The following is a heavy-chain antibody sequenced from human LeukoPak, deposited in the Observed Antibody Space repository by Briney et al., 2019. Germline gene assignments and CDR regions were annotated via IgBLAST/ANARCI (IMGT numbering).Heavy chain of an antibody. D-gene: IGHD3-22*01. CDR1: GFTFSSYT. V-gene: IGHV3-23*01. CDR3: AKSPIYYYDSSGYNWFDP. CDR2: ISGSGGST. J-gene: IGHJ5*02. Sequence: GGSLRLPCAASGFTFSSYTMSWVRQAPGKGLEWVSAISGSGGSTYYADSVKGRFTISRDNSKNTLYLQMNSLRAEDTAVYYCAKSPIYYYDSSGYNWFDPWGQGTLVTVSS.